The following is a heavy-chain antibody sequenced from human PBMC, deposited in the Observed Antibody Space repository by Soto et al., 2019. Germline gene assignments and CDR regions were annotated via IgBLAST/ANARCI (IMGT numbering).Heavy chain of an antibody. D-gene: IGHD2-2*01. J-gene: IGHJ6*03. V-gene: IGHV4-34*01. Sequence: QVQLQQWGAGLLKPSETLSLTCAVYGGSFSGYYWSWIRQPPGKGLEWIGEINHSGRTNYNPSLKSRVTISVDTSKNQFSLKLSSVTAADTAVYYCARGYIVVVPAAMFHYYYYMDVWGKGTTVTVSS. CDR3: ARGYIVVVPAAMFHYYYYMDV. CDR1: GGSFSGYY. CDR2: INHSGRT.